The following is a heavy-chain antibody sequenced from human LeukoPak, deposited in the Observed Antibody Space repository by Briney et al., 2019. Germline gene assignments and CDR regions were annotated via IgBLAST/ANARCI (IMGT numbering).Heavy chain of an antibody. CDR3: ARGGLSGSYYDYFHH. D-gene: IGHD1-26*01. V-gene: IGHV1-2*02. CDR1: GYSFTGSY. J-gene: IGHJ1*01. Sequence: ASVKVSCKASGYSFTGSYIHWVRQAPGQGLEWMGWINANSGSTNYAQKFQGRVTMTRDTSISTAFMELSRLRPDDTAVFYCARGGLSGSYYDYFHHWGQGTLVTVSS. CDR2: INANSGST.